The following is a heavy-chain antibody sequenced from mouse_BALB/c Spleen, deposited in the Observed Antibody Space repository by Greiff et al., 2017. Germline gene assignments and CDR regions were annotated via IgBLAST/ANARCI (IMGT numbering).Heavy chain of an antibody. D-gene: IGHD2-3*01. CDR2: ISSGGST. CDR1: GFTFSSYA. CDR3: ARGDGYYPTLDY. Sequence: EVKLVESGGGLVKPGGSLKLSCAASGFTFSSYAMSWVRQTPEKRLEWVASISSGGSTYYPDSVKGRFTISRDNARNILYLHMSSLRSEDTAMYYCARGDGYYPTLDYWGQGTTLTVSS. J-gene: IGHJ2*01. V-gene: IGHV5-6-5*01.